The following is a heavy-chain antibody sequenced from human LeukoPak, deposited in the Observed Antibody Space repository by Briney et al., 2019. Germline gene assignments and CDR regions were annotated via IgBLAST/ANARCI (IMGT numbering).Heavy chain of an antibody. CDR3: VRVNTYYYDSSPS. D-gene: IGHD3-22*01. J-gene: IGHJ4*02. Sequence: GGSLRLSCAASGFTFSNYEMNWVRQAPGKGLEWVSYISSSGSTIHYADSVKGRFTISRDNAKSSLYLQMNSLRAEDTAVYYCVRVNTYYYDSSPSWGQGTLVTVSS. CDR2: ISSSGSTI. CDR1: GFTFSNYE. V-gene: IGHV3-48*03.